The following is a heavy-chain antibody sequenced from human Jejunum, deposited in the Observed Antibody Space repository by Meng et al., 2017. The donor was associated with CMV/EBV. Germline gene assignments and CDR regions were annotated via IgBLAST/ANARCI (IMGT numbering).Heavy chain of an antibody. CDR3: ARGTPGRSYSDY. D-gene: IGHD3-10*01. J-gene: IGHJ4*02. Sequence: QVPLVPLGAEVKKPGAAVKVSRKASRYTFTSYDINWVRQATGQGLEWLGWFVNNVDTYSAQKFQGRVTMTTDTHTSTAFMELRSLRSDDTAVYYCARGTPGRSYSDYWGQGTLVTVSS. CDR1: RYTFTSYD. V-gene: IGHV1-18*01. CDR2: FVNNVDT.